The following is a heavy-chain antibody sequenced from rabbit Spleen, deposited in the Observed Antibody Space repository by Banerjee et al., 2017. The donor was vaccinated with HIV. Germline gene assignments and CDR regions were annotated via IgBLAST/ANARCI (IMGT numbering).Heavy chain of an antibody. J-gene: IGHJ4*01. D-gene: IGHD7-1*01. CDR2: INTVTGKP. Sequence: EQLEESGGGLVKPEGSLTLTCKASGVSFSDKDVMCWVRQAPGKGLEWIACINTVTGKPVYASWAKGRFTISKTSSTTVTLQMTSLTAADTATYFCARDLVTAIGWNFALWGPGTLVTVS. V-gene: IGHV1S45*01. CDR1: GVSFSDKDV. CDR3: ARDLVTAIGWNFAL.